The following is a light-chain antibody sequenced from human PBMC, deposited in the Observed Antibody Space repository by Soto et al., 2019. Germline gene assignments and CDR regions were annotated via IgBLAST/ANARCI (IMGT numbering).Light chain of an antibody. J-gene: IGLJ3*02. CDR1: STDVGGYNY. Sequence: QSALTQPASVSGSPGQSITISCTGTSTDVGGYNYVSWYQQYPGKAPKVMIYEVSNRPSGISNRFSGSKSGNTASLTISGLQTEDEAHYYCCSYTSSSTWVFGGGTKLNVL. CDR2: EVS. CDR3: CSYTSSSTWV. V-gene: IGLV2-14*01.